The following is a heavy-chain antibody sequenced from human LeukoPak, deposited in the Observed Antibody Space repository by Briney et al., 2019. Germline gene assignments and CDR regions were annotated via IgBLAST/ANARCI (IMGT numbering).Heavy chain of an antibody. D-gene: IGHD1-7*01. J-gene: IGHJ4*02. CDR1: GYSFIDYY. CDR3: ARRNFDYFDS. CDR2: MNPNSGNT. Sequence: ASVEVACKTSGYSFIDYYIYWVRQATGQGLEWMGWMNPNSGNTGYAQKFQGRVTMTRNTSIRTAYMELSSLRSDDTAVYYCARRNFDYFDSWGQGTLVTVSS. V-gene: IGHV1-8*02.